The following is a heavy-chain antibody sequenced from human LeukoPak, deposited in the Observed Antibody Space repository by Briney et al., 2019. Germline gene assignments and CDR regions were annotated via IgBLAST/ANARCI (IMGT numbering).Heavy chain of an antibody. V-gene: IGHV3-30*04. CDR1: GFTFSSYA. CDR2: ISQDGTTT. CDR3: AKEGAAGGKMQFCFDC. J-gene: IGHJ4*02. D-gene: IGHD6-13*01. Sequence: GGSLRLSCAASGFTFSSYAMHWVRQAPGKGLEWVAVISQDGTTTYYADSVRGRFTISRDNSRNTLFVEMNSLRAEDTAVYYCAKEGAAGGKMQFCFDCWGQGTLVTVSS.